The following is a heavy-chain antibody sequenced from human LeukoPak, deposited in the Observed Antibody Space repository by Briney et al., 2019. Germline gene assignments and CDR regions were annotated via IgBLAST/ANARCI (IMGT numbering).Heavy chain of an antibody. V-gene: IGHV3-15*01. J-gene: IGHJ6*02. CDR3: TKEIYVWGSYYYYGIDV. CDR1: GFTFSSYS. Sequence: PGGSLRLSCAASGFTFSSYSMNWVRQAPGKGLQWVGRFKNKADGGTTDYSTPVKDRFTISGDDSKSTLFLQMDSLKTEDTAVYYCTKEIYVWGSYYYYGIDVWGQGTTVTVS. D-gene: IGHD3-16*01. CDR2: FKNKADGGTT.